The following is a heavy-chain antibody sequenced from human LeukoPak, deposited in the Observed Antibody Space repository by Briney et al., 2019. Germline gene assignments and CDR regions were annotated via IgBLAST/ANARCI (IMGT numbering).Heavy chain of an antibody. J-gene: IGHJ5*02. V-gene: IGHV3-23*01. CDR2: ISNDGGGT. D-gene: IGHD3-22*01. Sequence: GGSLRLSCAASGFIFNNYGLIWVRQAPGEGLEWVSAISNDGGGTNYADFVKGRFTISRDNSKNTLFLQMNSLRAEDTALYYCAKGSSGYFVDLWGQGTLVTVSS. CDR3: AKGSSGYFVDL. CDR1: GFIFNNYG.